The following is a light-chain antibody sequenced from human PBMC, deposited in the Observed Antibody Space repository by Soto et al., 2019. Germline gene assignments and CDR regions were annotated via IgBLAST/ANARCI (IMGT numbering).Light chain of an antibody. J-gene: IGLJ1*01. CDR1: SSDVGGYDF. CDR2: EVT. V-gene: IGLV2-14*01. Sequence: QSVLTQPASVSGSPGQSITISCTGTSSDVGGYDFVSWYRQYPGQAPKILIYEVTHRPSGVPDRFSGSKSGNTASLTISGLQADDEADYYCSSYTITSSPLFGPGTKVTVL. CDR3: SSYTITSSPL.